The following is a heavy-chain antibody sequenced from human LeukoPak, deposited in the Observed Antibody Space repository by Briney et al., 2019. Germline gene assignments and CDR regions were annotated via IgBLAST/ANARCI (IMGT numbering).Heavy chain of an antibody. V-gene: IGHV3-21*06. CDR3: ARGRSITILRGVAISDGFDI. Sequence: GGSLRHSCAASGFTFSTYSMNWVRQAPGKGLEWVSSIASSSDYIYYAGSLKGRFTISRDNAKNSLYLHMNSLRPDDTAVYYCARGRSITILRGVAISDGFDIWGQGTKVTVS. J-gene: IGHJ3*02. CDR1: GFTFSTYS. D-gene: IGHD3-10*01. CDR2: IASSSDYI.